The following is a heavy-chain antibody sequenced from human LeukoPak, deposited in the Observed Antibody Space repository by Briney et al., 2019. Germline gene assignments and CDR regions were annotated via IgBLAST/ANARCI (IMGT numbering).Heavy chain of an antibody. V-gene: IGHV3-30*02. CDR1: GFTFSNYG. CDR2: IRYDGSNK. CDR3: AKDLSYYDSSMDV. Sequence: GGSLRLSCAASGFTFSNYGMHWVRPAPGKGLEWVAFIRYDGSNKYYADSVKGRFTISRDNSKSTLYLQMNSLKNEDTAMYYCAKDLSYYDSSMDVWGKGTTVTVSS. D-gene: IGHD3-22*01. J-gene: IGHJ6*04.